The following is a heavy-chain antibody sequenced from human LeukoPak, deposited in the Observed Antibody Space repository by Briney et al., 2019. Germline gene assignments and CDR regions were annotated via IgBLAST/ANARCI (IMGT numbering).Heavy chain of an antibody. CDR1: GFTFSDYY. V-gene: IGHV3-11*04. Sequence: PGGSLTLSCAASGFTFSDYYMSWIRQAPGKGLEWVSYISSSGSTIYYADSVKGRFTISRDNAKNSLYLQMNSLRAEDTAVYYCVRDQPIGYSNGYPFDYWGQGTLVTVSS. J-gene: IGHJ4*02. CDR3: VRDQPIGYSNGYPFDY. CDR2: ISSSGSTI. D-gene: IGHD5-18*01.